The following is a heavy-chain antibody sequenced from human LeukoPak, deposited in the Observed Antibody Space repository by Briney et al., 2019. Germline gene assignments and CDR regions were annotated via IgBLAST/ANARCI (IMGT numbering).Heavy chain of an antibody. D-gene: IGHD1-26*01. J-gene: IGHJ4*02. Sequence: SETLSLTCTVSGGSISSSTSYWGWIRQPPGKGLEWIGSIYYSGCTSYNPSLKSRVTISVDTSKKQFSLKLDSVTAADTAVYYCARNASDSGTSYFDYWGQGTLVTVSS. V-gene: IGHV4-39*01. CDR1: GGSISSSTSY. CDR2: IYYSGCT. CDR3: ARNASDSGTSYFDY.